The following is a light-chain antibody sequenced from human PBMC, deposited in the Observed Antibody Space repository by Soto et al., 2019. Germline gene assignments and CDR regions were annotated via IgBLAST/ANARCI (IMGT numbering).Light chain of an antibody. CDR1: SSDVGSYNL. Sequence: QSALTQPASVSGSPGQSITISCTGTSSDVGSYNLVSWYQQHPGKAPKLMIYEGSKRPSGVSNRSSGSKSGNTASLTISGRQAGEEGDYYCCPYAGRSTCVFGGGTKRTVL. V-gene: IGLV2-23*01. CDR2: EGS. CDR3: CPYAGRSTCV. J-gene: IGLJ3*02.